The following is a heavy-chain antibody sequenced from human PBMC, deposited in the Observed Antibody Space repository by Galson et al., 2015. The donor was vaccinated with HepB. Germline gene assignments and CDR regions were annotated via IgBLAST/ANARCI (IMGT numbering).Heavy chain of an antibody. V-gene: IGHV3-7*01. D-gene: IGHD2-2*01. CDR3: ARDRVIGKIVVVPAAIRPSYTKYFDY. CDR2: IKQDGSEK. Sequence: SLRLSCAASGFTFSSYWMSWVRQAPGKGLEWVANIKQDGSEKYYVDSVKGRFTISRDNAKNSLYLQMNSLRAEDTAVYYCARDRVIGKIVVVPAAIRPSYTKYFDYWGQGTLVTVSS. CDR1: GFTFSSYW. J-gene: IGHJ4*02.